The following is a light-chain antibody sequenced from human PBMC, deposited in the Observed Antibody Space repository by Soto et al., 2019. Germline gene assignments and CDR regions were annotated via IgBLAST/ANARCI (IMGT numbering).Light chain of an antibody. CDR1: LGISNY. CDR3: QSNYILPWT. Sequence: DSQMTQSPSSLPAPIGDRVTITCRASLGISNYLNWYQVKPGQAPKLLIYSASTLQIGVPSQFGGNGSGTHFTLTINTLQFDDFASYYCQSNYILPWTFGQGTKVE. CDR2: SAS. V-gene: IGKV1-39*01. J-gene: IGKJ1*01.